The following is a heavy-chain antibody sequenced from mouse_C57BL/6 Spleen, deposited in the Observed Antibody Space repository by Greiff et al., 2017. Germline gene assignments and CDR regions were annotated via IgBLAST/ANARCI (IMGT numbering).Heavy chain of an antibody. J-gene: IGHJ3*01. CDR3: AREEYAFAY. D-gene: IGHD5-1*01. CDR1: GYTFTSYW. V-gene: IGHV1-69*01. Sequence: VQLQQSGAELVMPGASVKLSCKASGYTFTSYWMHWVKQRPGQGLEWIGEIDPSDSYTNYNQKFQGKSTLTVDKSSSTAYMQLSSLTSEDSAVXFCAREEYAFAYWGQGTLVTVSA. CDR2: IDPSDSYT.